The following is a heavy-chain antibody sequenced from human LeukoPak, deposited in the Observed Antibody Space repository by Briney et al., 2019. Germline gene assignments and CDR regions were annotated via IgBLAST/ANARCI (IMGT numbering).Heavy chain of an antibody. CDR3: ARLRALSGHRGAFDI. Sequence: SETLPLTCAVSGDSISNHIYYWDWIRQTPGKGLEWIGAVHYTGNAYYNPSLKSRVTISVDTSDNRLSLHLSSVNAADTAIYYCARLRALSGHRGAFDIWGQGTLVTVSS. J-gene: IGHJ3*02. D-gene: IGHD5/OR15-5a*01. CDR1: GDSISNHIYY. CDR2: VHYTGNA. V-gene: IGHV4-39*01.